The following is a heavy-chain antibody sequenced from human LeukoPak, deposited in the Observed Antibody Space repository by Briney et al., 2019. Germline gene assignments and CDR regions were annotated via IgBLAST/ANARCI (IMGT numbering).Heavy chain of an antibody. CDR2: ISSSSSTI. V-gene: IGHV3-48*02. D-gene: IGHD1-26*01. CDR1: GFTFSNYN. CDR3: ARGPLGWSDY. Sequence: GGSLRLSCAASGFTFSNYNMDWVRQAPGKGLEWVSFISSSSSTIYYADSVKGRFTISRDNAKNSLYLQMNSLRDEDTAVYYCARGPLGWSDYWGQGILVTVSS. J-gene: IGHJ4*02.